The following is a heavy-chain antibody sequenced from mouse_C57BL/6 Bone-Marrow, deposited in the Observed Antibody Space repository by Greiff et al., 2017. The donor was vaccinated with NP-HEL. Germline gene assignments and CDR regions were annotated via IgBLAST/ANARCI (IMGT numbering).Heavy chain of an antibody. Sequence: QVQLQQSGAELVKPGASVKLSCKASGYTFTSYWMHWVKQRPGQGLEWIGMIHPNSGSTNYNEKFKSKATLTVDKSSSTAYMQLSSLTSEDSAVYYCARTVVALPRYFDVWGTGTTVTVSS. CDR3: ARTVVALPRYFDV. J-gene: IGHJ1*03. CDR2: IHPNSGST. V-gene: IGHV1-64*01. D-gene: IGHD1-1*01. CDR1: GYTFTSYW.